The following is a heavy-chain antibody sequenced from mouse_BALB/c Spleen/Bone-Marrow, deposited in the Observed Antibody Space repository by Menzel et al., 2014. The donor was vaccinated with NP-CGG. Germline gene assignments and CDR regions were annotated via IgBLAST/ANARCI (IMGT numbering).Heavy chain of an antibody. J-gene: IGHJ1*01. V-gene: IGHV1-7*01. CDR2: INPSSGYT. CDR3: ARRCGSLWYFDV. CDR1: GYTFTDYW. Sequence: VKLQESGAELAKPGASVKMSCKASGYTFTDYWMHWVKQRPGQGLEWIGYINPSSGYTEYNQKFKDKATLTADKSSSTAYMQLNILTSEDSAVYYCARRCGSLWYFDVWGAGTTVTVSS. D-gene: IGHD1-1*01.